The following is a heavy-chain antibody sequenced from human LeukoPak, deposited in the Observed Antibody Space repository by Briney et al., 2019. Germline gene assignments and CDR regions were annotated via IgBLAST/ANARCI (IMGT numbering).Heavy chain of an antibody. V-gene: IGHV1-2*02. CDR1: GYTFIGYY. J-gene: IGHJ4*02. CDR3: ARGEGGFGEFDFDS. CDR2: INPSSGGT. D-gene: IGHD3-10*01. Sequence: ASVKVSCKASGYTFIGYYMHWVRQTPGQGLEWMGWINPSSGGTSYAQKFQGRVTMARDTSISTAYMDLSSLRSDDTAVYYCARGEGGFGEFDFDSWGQGTLVTVSS.